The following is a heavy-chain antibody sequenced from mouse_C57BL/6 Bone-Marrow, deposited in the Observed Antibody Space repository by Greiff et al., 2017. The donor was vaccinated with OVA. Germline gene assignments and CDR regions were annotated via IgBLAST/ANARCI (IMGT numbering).Heavy chain of an antibody. CDR1: GYAFTNYL. Sequence: QVQLQQSGAELVRPGTSVKVSCKASGYAFTNYLIEWVKQRPGQGLEWIGVINPGSGGTNYNEKFKGKATLTADKSSSTAYMPLSSLTSEDSAVYFCARRGYYYFDYWGQGTTLTVSS. V-gene: IGHV1-54*01. CDR2: INPGSGGT. CDR3: ARRGYYYFDY. J-gene: IGHJ2*01. D-gene: IGHD2-3*01.